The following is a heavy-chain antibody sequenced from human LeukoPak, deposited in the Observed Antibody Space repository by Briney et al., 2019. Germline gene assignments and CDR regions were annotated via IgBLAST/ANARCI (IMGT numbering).Heavy chain of an antibody. CDR1: GGSFSGYY. V-gene: IGHV4-34*01. J-gene: IGHJ6*03. D-gene: IGHD4-11*01. Sequence: SETLSLTCAVYGGSFSGYYWSWIRQPPGKGLEWLGEINHSGSTNYNPSLKSRVTISVDTSNNQFSLKLSSVTAADTAVYYCARDPHDYSNLNYYYYYMDVWGKGTTVTVSS. CDR2: INHSGST. CDR3: ARDPHDYSNLNYYYYYMDV.